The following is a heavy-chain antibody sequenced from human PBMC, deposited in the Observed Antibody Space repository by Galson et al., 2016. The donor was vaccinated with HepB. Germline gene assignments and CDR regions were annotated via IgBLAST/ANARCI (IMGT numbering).Heavy chain of an antibody. Sequence: SLRLSCAASGFTFGDYAMSWFRQAPGMGLEWVGFIRSKTYGATTEYAASVKGKFSISRDDSNSIAYLQMSSLKTEDTAVYYCSRATKLYYYDSSGYGYWGQGTLVTVSS. CDR3: SRATKLYYYDSSGYGY. J-gene: IGHJ4*02. CDR2: IRSKTYGATT. D-gene: IGHD3-22*01. CDR1: GFTFGDYA. V-gene: IGHV3-49*03.